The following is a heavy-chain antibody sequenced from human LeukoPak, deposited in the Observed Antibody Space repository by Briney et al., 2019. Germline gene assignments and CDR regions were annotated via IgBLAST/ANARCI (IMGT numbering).Heavy chain of an antibody. D-gene: IGHD6-19*01. Sequence: SQTLSLTCAISGDSVPSNSAAWNWIRQSPSRRLQCLGRTYYRSKWYNDYAESVKTRITINPDTSKNQFSLQLNSVTPEDTAVYYCARDTYSSGWGAFDIWGQGTMVTVSS. CDR1: GDSVPSNSAA. J-gene: IGHJ3*02. CDR3: ARDTYSSGWGAFDI. V-gene: IGHV6-1*01. CDR2: TYYRSKWYN.